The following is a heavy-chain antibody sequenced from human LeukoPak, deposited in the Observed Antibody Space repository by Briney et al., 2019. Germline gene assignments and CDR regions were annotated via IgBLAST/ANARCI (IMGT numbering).Heavy chain of an antibody. CDR2: IYYSGST. J-gene: IGHJ4*02. D-gene: IGHD6-19*01. Sequence: PSETLSLTCTVSGGSISSYYWSWIRQPPGKGLEWIGYIYYSGSTNYNPSLKSRVTISVDTSKNQFSLKLSSVTAADTAVYYCARGLVYSSGWYNYNFDYWGQGTLVTVSS. CDR3: ARGLVYSSGWYNYNFDY. CDR1: GGSISSYY. V-gene: IGHV4-59*01.